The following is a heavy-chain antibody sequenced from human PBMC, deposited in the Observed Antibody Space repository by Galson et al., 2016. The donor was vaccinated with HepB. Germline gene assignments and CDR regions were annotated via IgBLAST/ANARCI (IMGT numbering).Heavy chain of an antibody. CDR2: IYLDDNK. V-gene: IGHV2-5*02. Sequence: PALVKPTQTLTLTCSFSGFSLSTNGLGVGWIRQPPGKALEWLALIYLDDNKRYSPSLKNRLAITKDTSKNQVALTMSNMDPVDTGTYYCARSRASISATGDWFGPWGQGSLVTVSS. CDR3: ARSRASISATGDWFGP. D-gene: IGHD2-21*01. J-gene: IGHJ5*01. CDR1: GFSLSTNGLG.